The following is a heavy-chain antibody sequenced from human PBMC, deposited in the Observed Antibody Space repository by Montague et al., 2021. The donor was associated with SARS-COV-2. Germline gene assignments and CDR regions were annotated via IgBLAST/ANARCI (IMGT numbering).Heavy chain of an antibody. CDR1: GFSFSGYA. CDR3: AKGSTGL. V-gene: IGHV3-23*03. Sequence: SLRLSCAASGFSFSGYAMNWVRQAPGKGLEWVSVIYGGGAYTNYADSVKGRFTISRDDSKATVFLRMNGLRSDDTAMYYCAKGSTGLWGQGTLVTVSS. CDR2: IYGGGAYT. J-gene: IGHJ4*02. D-gene: IGHD1-1*01.